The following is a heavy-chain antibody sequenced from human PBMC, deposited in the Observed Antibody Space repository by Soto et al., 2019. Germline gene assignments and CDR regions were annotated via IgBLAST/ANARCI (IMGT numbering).Heavy chain of an antibody. CDR2: MNPNSGNT. CDR1: GYTFTNYN. CDR3: ARAEPDSTSSPFDY. D-gene: IGHD6-6*01. J-gene: IGHJ4*02. Sequence: QVQLVQSGAEVKKPGASVKVSCKTSGYTFTNYNINWVRQATGQGLEWMGWMNPNSGNTGYAQKFQGRVTMTRNPPITTAYMGWSSLRSGDTAVYYCARAEPDSTSSPFDYWGQGTLVTVSS. V-gene: IGHV1-8*01.